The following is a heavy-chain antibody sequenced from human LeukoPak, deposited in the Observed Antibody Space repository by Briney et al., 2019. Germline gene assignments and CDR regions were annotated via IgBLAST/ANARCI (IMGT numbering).Heavy chain of an antibody. D-gene: IGHD2-21*02. V-gene: IGHV3-30-3*01. CDR3: AREICDSDCYSTFDY. J-gene: IGHJ4*02. CDR2: ISYDGSNK. CDR1: GFTFSSYA. Sequence: SGGSLRLSCAASGFTFSSYAMHWVRQAPGKGLEWVAVISYDGSNKYYADSVKGRFTISRDNSKNTLYLQMNSLRAEDTAVYYCAREICDSDCYSTFDYWGQGALVTVSS.